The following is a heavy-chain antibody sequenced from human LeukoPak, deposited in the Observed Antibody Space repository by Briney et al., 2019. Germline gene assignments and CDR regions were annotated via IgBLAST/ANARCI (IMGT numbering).Heavy chain of an antibody. CDR2: INHSGST. J-gene: IGHJ6*02. D-gene: IGHD2-21*01. V-gene: IGHV4-34*01. CDR3: ARGRLWVTLSVIDYYYYYGMDV. CDR1: GGSFSGYY. Sequence: PSETLSLTCAVYGGSFSGYYWSWIRQPPGKGLEWIGEINHSGSTNYNPSLKSRVTISVDTSKNQFSLKLSSVTAADTAVYYCARGRLWVTLSVIDYYYYYGMDVWGQGTTVTVSS.